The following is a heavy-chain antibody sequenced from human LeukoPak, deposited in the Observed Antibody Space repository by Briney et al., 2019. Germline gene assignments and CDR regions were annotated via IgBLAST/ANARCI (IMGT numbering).Heavy chain of an antibody. V-gene: IGHV4-59*12. CDR3: ARDSSSSSRKRYYYYYYMDV. CDR2: IYYSGST. D-gene: IGHD6-6*01. Sequence: PSETLSLTCTVSGGSISSYYWSWIRQPPGKGLEWIGYIYYSGSTNYNPSLKSRVTISVDTSKNQFSLKLSSVTAADTAVYYCARDSSSSSRKRYYYYYYMDVWGKGTTVTVSS. CDR1: GGSISSYY. J-gene: IGHJ6*03.